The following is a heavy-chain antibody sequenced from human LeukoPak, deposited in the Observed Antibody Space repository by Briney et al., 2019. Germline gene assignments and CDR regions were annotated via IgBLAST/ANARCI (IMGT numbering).Heavy chain of an antibody. Sequence: GGSLRLSCAASGFTFSSYNMNWVRQAPGKGLEWVSSITSTGTYTFYADSVKGRFTISRDNSKNSLYLQMISLRAEGTAIYYCARDPYSGSYGDSYYYYMDVWGKGTTVTISS. J-gene: IGHJ6*03. CDR3: ARDPYSGSYGDSYYYYMDV. V-gene: IGHV3-21*01. CDR1: GFTFSSYN. D-gene: IGHD1-26*01. CDR2: ITSTGTYT.